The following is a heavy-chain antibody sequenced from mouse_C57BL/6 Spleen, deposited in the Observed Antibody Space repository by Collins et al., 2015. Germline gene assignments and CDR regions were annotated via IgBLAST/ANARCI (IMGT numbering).Heavy chain of an antibody. CDR2: INPGNGGT. J-gene: IGHJ4*01. CDR3: VREKVWLLRDYYYAMDY. CDR1: GYTFINYW. D-gene: IGHD2-3*01. Sequence: QVQLQQPGTELVKPGASMKVSCKASGYTFINYWMHWVKQRPGQGLEWIGNINPGNGGTNYNEKFRSRATLTVDKSSSTAYMHLSSLTSEDSAVYFCVREKVWLLRDYYYAMDYWGQGTSVTVSS. V-gene: IGHV1-53*01.